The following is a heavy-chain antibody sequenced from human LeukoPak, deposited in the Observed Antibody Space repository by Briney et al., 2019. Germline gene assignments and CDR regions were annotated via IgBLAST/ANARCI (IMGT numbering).Heavy chain of an antibody. CDR3: ARVFSWRWLQLRATSADAFDI. V-gene: IGHV1-8*01. Sequence: GASVRVSCKASGYTFTSYDINWVRQAPGQGLEWMGWMNPNSGNTDYAQTVQGRVTMTRNTSISTAYMELSSLRSEDTAVYYCARVFSWRWLQLRATSADAFDIWGQGTMVTVSS. CDR2: MNPNSGNT. J-gene: IGHJ3*02. CDR1: GYTFTSYD. D-gene: IGHD5-24*01.